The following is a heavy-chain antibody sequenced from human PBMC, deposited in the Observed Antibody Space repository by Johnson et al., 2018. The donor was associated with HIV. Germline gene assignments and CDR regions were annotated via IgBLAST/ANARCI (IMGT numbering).Heavy chain of an antibody. J-gene: IGHJ3*02. V-gene: IGHV3-9*01. CDR2: ISWNSGSI. CDR3: AIDCGGDCYSGSGAFDI. CDR1: GFTFDDYA. D-gene: IGHD2-21*01. Sequence: LVESGGGVVQPGRSLRLSCAASGFTFDDYAMHWVRQAPGKGLEWVSLISWNSGSIGYADSVKGRFTISRDNAKNSLYLQMKSLRAEDTALYYCAIDCGGDCYSGSGAFDIWGQGTMVTVSS.